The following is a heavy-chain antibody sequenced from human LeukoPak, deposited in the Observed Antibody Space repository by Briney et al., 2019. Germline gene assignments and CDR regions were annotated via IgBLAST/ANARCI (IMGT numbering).Heavy chain of an antibody. D-gene: IGHD3-10*01. CDR3: AKRGVVIRVFLVGFHKEAYYFDS. CDR1: GITLGNYG. V-gene: IGHV3-23*01. Sequence: PGGSLRLSCAVSGITLGNYGMSWVRQPPGKGLECVAGISGSGGSTNYADSVKGRFTISRDTPRNTLYLQMNSLRAEDTAVYFCAKRGVVIRVFLVGFHKEAYYFDSWGQGALVTVSS. J-gene: IGHJ4*02. CDR2: ISGSGGST.